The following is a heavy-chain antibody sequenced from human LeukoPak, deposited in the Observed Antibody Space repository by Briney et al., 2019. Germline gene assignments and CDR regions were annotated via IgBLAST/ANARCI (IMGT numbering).Heavy chain of an antibody. J-gene: IGHJ3*02. CDR3: AKDPPYYYDSRVSDAFDI. D-gene: IGHD3-22*01. CDR2: ISGSGGST. CDR1: GFTFSSYA. V-gene: IGHV3-23*01. Sequence: GGSLRLSCAASGFTFSSYAMSWVRQAPGKGLEWVSAISGSGGSTYYADSVKGRFTISRDNSKNTLYLQMNSLRAEDTAVYYCAKDPPYYYDSRVSDAFDIWGQGTMVTVSS.